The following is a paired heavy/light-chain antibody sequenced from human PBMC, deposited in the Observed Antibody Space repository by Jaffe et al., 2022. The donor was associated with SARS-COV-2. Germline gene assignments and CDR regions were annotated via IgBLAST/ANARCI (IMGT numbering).Heavy chain of an antibody. CDR2: ISGSGGST. CDR3: AKGLGYSYGPDFDY. V-gene: IGHV3-23*01. J-gene: IGHJ4*02. Sequence: EVQLLESGGGLVQPGGSLRLSCAGSGFTFNSYAMTWVRRAPGKGMEWVSSISGSGGSTYYADSVKGRFTISRDNFKNTLYLQMNSLRAEDTALYYCAKGLGYSYGPDFDYWGQGTLVTVSS. CDR1: GFTFNSYA. D-gene: IGHD5-18*01.
Light chain of an antibody. CDR2: EGT. CDR1: SSDLGSYDL. CDR3: CSYSTSTILA. J-gene: IGLJ2*01. V-gene: IGLV2-23*01. Sequence: QSALTQPASVSGSPGQSITISCTGTSSDLGSYDLVSWFQQHPGKAPKLMIYEGTKRPSGLSNRFSGSKSGNTASLTISGLQAEDEADYFCCSYSTSTILAFGGGTKLTVL.